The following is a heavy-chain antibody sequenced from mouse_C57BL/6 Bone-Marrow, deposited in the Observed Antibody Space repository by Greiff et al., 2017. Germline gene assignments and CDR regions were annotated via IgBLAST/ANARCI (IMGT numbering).Heavy chain of an antibody. Sequence: VQLQQSGAELARPGASVKLSCKASGYTFTSYGISWVKQRTGQGLEWIGESYPRSGNTYYNEKFKGKATLTADKSSSTAYMELRSLTSEDSAVYFCARPCSYWYFDVWGTGTTVTVSS. CDR1: GYTFTSYG. CDR2: SYPRSGNT. V-gene: IGHV1-81*01. CDR3: ARPCSYWYFDV. J-gene: IGHJ1*03.